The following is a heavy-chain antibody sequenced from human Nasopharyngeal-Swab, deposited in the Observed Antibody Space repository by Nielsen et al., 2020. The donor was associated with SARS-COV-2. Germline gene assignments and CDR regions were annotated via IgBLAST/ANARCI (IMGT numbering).Heavy chain of an antibody. J-gene: IGHJ6*02. CDR2: IYHSGST. CDR1: GGSISSSNW. D-gene: IGHD2-21*01. Sequence: SETLSLTCAVSGGSISSSNWWSWVRQPPGKGLEWIGEIYHSGSTNYTPSLKSRVTISVDKSKNQFSLKLSSVTAADTAVYYCARDWGGYPDVYYYGMDVWGQGTTVTVSS. V-gene: IGHV4-4*02. CDR3: ARDWGGYPDVYYYGMDV.